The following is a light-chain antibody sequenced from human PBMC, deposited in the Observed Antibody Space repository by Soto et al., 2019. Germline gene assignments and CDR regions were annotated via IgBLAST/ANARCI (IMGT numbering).Light chain of an antibody. CDR3: QQRSNWPIT. Sequence: EIVLTQSPATLSLSPGERATLSCRASQSVTNSLAWYQQKPGQAPRLLVYDASNRATGIPTRFSGSGSGTDFTLTISNLEPEDFAVYYCQQRSNWPITFGQGTRLEI. J-gene: IGKJ5*01. V-gene: IGKV3-11*01. CDR1: QSVTNS. CDR2: DAS.